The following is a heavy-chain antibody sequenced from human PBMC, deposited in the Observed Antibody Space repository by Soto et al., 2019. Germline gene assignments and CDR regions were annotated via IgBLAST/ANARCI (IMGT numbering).Heavy chain of an antibody. CDR2: FSSTSSYI. CDR1: GFPFSSYS. V-gene: IGHV3-21*01. Sequence: EVQLVESGGGLVKPGGSLRLSCAASGFPFSSYSINWVRQAPGKGLEWVSSFSSTSSYIYYADSVKGRFTISRDNAKNSLYLQMSSLGVEDTAVYYCAREGGGFGEKRAFDIWGQGTVVTVSS. CDR3: AREGGGFGEKRAFDI. J-gene: IGHJ3*02. D-gene: IGHD3-10*01.